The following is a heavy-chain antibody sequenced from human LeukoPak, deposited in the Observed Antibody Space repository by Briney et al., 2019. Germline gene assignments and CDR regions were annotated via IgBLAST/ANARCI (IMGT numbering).Heavy chain of an antibody. J-gene: IGHJ4*02. D-gene: IGHD6-19*01. CDR3: AGGSPYSSGCPL. V-gene: IGHV3-48*04. CDR1: GFTFGKNS. Sequence: GGSLRLSCEASGFTFGKNSMNWVRQAPGKGLEWISYISTSSGNINYADSVRGRFTISRDNAKNSLYLQMNSLRVEDTAVYYCAGGSPYSSGCPLWGQGTLVTVSS. CDR2: ISTSSGNI.